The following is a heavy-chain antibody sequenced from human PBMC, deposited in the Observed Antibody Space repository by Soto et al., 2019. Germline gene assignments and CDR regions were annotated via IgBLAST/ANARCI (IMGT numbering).Heavy chain of an antibody. CDR2: IYYSGST. J-gene: IGHJ5*02. Sequence: SETLSLTCTVSGGSISSYYWSWIRQPPGKGLEWIGYIYYSGSTNYNPSLKSRVTISVDTSKNQFSLKLGSVTAADTAVYYCARVRDYGSGVNWFDPWGQGTLVTVSS. V-gene: IGHV4-59*01. CDR1: GGSISSYY. D-gene: IGHD3-10*01. CDR3: ARVRDYGSGVNWFDP.